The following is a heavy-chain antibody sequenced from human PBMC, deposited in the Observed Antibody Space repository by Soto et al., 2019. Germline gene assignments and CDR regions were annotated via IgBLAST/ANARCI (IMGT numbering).Heavy chain of an antibody. CDR3: ARDGSTVETAMVSQDYYGMDV. D-gene: IGHD5-18*01. CDR2: IIPIFGRG. V-gene: IGHV1-69*12. CDR1: GDSFISYA. J-gene: IGHJ6*02. Sequence: QVQLVQSGAEVRKPGSSVKVSCKVSGDSFISYAISWVRQAPGQGLEWMGGIIPIFGRGNYAQRFQGRVALTADEATSTVHRGLVGVRSEETAVYYCARDGSTVETAMVSQDYYGMDVWGQGTTVTVSS.